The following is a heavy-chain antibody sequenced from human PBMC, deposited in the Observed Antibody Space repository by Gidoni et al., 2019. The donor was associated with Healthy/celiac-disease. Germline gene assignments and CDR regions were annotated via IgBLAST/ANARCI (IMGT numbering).Heavy chain of an antibody. CDR1: GVSFSVYY. D-gene: IGHD3-10*01. CDR3: ARGATLLWFWEFNWFDP. V-gene: IGHV4-34*01. Sequence: QVQLQQWSAGLLKPSETLSLNCAVYGVSFSVYYWSWIRQPPGQGLEWIGEINHSGSTNYNPSLQSRLTISVDTSKNQFSLKLSSVTAAETAVYYCARGATLLWFWEFNWFDPWGKGTLVTVSS. J-gene: IGHJ5*02. CDR2: INHSGST.